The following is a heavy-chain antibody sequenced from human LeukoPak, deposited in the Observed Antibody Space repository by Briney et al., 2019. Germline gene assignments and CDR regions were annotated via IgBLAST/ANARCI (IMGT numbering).Heavy chain of an antibody. J-gene: IGHJ5*02. CDR3: ARVHLGIVIT. CDR2: IYSGGST. D-gene: IGHD3-22*01. Sequence: AGGSLRLSCAASGFTFSSYAMSWVRQAPGKGLQWVSIIYSGGSTYYADSVKGRFTISRDNSKNTVYLQMNSLRAEDTALYYCARVHLGIVITWGQGTLVTVSS. CDR1: GFTFSSYA. V-gene: IGHV3-53*01.